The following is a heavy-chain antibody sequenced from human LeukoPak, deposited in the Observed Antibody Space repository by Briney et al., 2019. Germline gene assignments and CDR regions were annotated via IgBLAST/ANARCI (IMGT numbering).Heavy chain of an antibody. D-gene: IGHD4-23*01. CDR3: ARDCGGNPWLDYYYGLDV. Sequence: GGSLRLSCAACGFTFSSYEMNWVRQGPGKGLEWVSYISSSGSTIYYADSVKGRFTISRDNSKNSLYLQMNGLRAEDTAVYYCARDCGGNPWLDYYYGLDVWGQGTTVTVSS. J-gene: IGHJ6*02. V-gene: IGHV3-48*03. CDR1: GFTFSSYE. CDR2: ISSSGSTI.